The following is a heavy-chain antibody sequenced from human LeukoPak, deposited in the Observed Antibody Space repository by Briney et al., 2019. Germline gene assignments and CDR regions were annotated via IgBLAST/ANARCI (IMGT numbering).Heavy chain of an antibody. CDR1: GFTFSSYA. D-gene: IGHD3-22*01. CDR3: ARGATYYYDSSGVFDY. CDR2: ISSNGGST. V-gene: IGHV3-64*01. Sequence: GGSLSLSCAVSGFTFSSYAMHWVRQPPGKGLEYVSAISSNGGSTYYANSVMGRSITSRDNSKKKLYLQMGSLRAEDMAVYYCARGATYYYDSSGVFDYWGQGTLVTVSS. J-gene: IGHJ4*02.